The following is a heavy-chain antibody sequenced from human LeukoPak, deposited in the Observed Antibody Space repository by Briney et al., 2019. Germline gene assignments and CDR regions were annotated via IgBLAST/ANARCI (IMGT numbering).Heavy chain of an antibody. D-gene: IGHD1-14*01. CDR3: ARVEPTKSDDC. CDR2: IKQDGSEK. CDR1: GFTFSSFW. V-gene: IGHV3-7*01. J-gene: IGHJ4*02. Sequence: GGSLRLSCEASGFTFSSFWMSWVRQAPGKGLEWVANIKQDGSEKNYVDSVRGRFTISRDNAENSLYLQMNSLRDDDTAVYYCARVEPTKSDDCWGQGTLVTVSS.